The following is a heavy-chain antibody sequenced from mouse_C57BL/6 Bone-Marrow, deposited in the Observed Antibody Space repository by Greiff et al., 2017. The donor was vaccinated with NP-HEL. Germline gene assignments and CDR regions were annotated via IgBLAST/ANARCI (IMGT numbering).Heavy chain of an antibody. V-gene: IGHV5-12*01. J-gene: IGHJ3*01. CDR2: ISNGGGST. CDR3: ARHGEAY. Sequence: EVQLVESGGGLVQPGGSLKLSCAASGFTFSDYYMYWVRQTPEKRLEWVAYISNGGGSTYYPDTVKGRFTISRDNAKNTLYLQMSRLKSEDTAMYYCARHGEAYWGQGTLVTVSA. CDR1: GFTFSDYY.